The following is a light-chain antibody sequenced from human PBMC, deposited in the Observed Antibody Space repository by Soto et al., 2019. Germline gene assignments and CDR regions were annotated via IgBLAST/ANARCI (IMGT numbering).Light chain of an antibody. CDR3: KQDYNLPLT. CDR1: QSVSSSY. Sequence: EIVMTQSPATLSLSPGERATLSCRASQSVSSSYLSWYQQKPGQAPRLLIYGASTRATGIPARFSGSGSGTDFTLTIRSLQPEDFAVYYCKQDYNLPLTFGQGTRLEIK. V-gene: IGKV3D-7*01. J-gene: IGKJ5*01. CDR2: GAS.